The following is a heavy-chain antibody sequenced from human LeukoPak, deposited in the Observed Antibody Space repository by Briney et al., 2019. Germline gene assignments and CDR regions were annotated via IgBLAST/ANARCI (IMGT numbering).Heavy chain of an antibody. D-gene: IGHD3-10*01. CDR1: GGSISGGSYY. J-gene: IGHJ4*01. CDR3: ARGLQERDIIRGFDL. CDR2: IYTSGST. Sequence: PSETLSLTCTVSGGSISGGSYYWSWIRQPAGKGLEWIGRIYTSGSTNYNPSLKSRVTISVDTSKNHFSLTLNSVAAADTALYFCARGLQERDIIRGFDLWGPGILVTVSS. V-gene: IGHV4-61*02.